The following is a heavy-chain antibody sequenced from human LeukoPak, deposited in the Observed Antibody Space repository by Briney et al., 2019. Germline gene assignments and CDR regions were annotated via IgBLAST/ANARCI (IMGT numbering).Heavy chain of an antibody. Sequence: ASVKVSCKACGYTFTSYGISWVRQAPGQGLEWMGWISAYNGNTNYAQKLQGRVTMTTDTSTSTAYMELRSLRSDDTAVYYCAREDAIVVVPAAIPALDYCGQGTLVTVSS. V-gene: IGHV1-18*01. CDR3: AREDAIVVVPAAIPALDY. CDR1: GYTFTSYG. J-gene: IGHJ4*02. CDR2: ISAYNGNT. D-gene: IGHD2-2*02.